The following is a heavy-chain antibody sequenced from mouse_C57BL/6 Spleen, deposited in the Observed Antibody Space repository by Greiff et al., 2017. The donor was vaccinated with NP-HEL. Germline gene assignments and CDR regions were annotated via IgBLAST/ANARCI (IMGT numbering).Heavy chain of an antibody. Sequence: EVQLQQSGAELVRPGASVKLSCTASGFNIKDDYMHWVKQRPEQGLEWIGWIDPENGDTEYASKFQGKATITADTSSNTAYLQLSSLTSEDTAVYSCTSRNYNGSSPYAMDYWGQGTSVTVSS. CDR2: IDPENGDT. CDR1: GFNIKDDY. CDR3: TSRNYNGSSPYAMDY. D-gene: IGHD1-1*01. J-gene: IGHJ4*01. V-gene: IGHV14-4*01.